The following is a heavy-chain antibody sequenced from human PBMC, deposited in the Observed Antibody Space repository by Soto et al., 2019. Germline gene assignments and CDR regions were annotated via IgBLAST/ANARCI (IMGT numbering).Heavy chain of an antibody. CDR1: GGSISSGGYY. J-gene: IGHJ4*02. CDR2: IYYSGST. D-gene: IGHD6-13*01. V-gene: IGHV4-31*03. Sequence: QVQLQESGPGLVKPSQTLSLTCTVSGGSISSGGYYWSWIRQHPGKGLEWIGYIYYSGSTYYNPSLNSRVTLSVDTSKTQFSLKLSSVTAADTAVYYCASQVAAAGHYWGQGTLVPVSS. CDR3: ASQVAAAGHY.